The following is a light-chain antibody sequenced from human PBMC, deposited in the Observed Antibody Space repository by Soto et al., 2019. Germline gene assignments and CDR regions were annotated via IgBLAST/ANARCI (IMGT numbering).Light chain of an antibody. Sequence: QSALTQPASVSGSPGQTITISCTGTSSDVGGYNAVSWYQHRPGKAPKLIIYEVTHRPAGISDRFSASKSGNTASLTISGLQAEDEGDYCCNSFRVNRLYVFGTGTKVTVL. CDR1: SSDVGGYNA. CDR2: EVT. V-gene: IGLV2-14*01. CDR3: NSFRVNRLYV. J-gene: IGLJ1*01.